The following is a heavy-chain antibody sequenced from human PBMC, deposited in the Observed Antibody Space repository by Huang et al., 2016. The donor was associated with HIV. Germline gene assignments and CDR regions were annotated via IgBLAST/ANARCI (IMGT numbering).Heavy chain of an antibody. J-gene: IGHJ4*02. CDR3: AKVRGSGSFYNDN. D-gene: IGHD3-10*01. CDR2: IIGTGNTP. CDR1: GFTFNSYA. Sequence: EVQLLESGGGLVQPGGSLRLSCAASGFTFNSYAMSWFRQGPGKGLEGVSSIIGTGNTPYYADSVKGRFTISRDNARNTLYLQLNSLRPDDTAIYYCAKVRGSGSFYNDNWGQGTLVTVSS. V-gene: IGHV3-23*01.